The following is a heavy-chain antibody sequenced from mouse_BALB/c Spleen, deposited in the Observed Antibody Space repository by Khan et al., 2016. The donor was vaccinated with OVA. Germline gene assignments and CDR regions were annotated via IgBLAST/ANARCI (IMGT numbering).Heavy chain of an antibody. CDR3: TRRGTARATLWFAY. J-gene: IGHJ3*01. CDR1: GYTFTSYY. Sequence: QVQLQQSGAELVKPGASVKLSCKASGYTFTSYYMYWLKQRPGQGLEWIGEINPSNGCTNFNEKFKSKATLTVDKSSSTASMQLSSLTSEDSAVYYCTRRGTARATLWFAYWGQGTLVTVSA. D-gene: IGHD3-2*01. V-gene: IGHV1S81*02. CDR2: INPSNGCT.